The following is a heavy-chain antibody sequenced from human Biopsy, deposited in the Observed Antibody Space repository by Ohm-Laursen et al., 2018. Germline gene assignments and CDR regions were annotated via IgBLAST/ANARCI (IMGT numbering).Heavy chain of an antibody. CDR2: ISTYNGDT. CDR1: GYTFTSYG. Sequence: SSVKVSCKASGYTFTSYGIGWVRQAPGQGLEWMGWISTYNGDTNYAQRFQGRVTMTTDTSTSTAYMELRGLTSDDTAVYYCARDDYYYDLDVWGQGTTVTVSS. CDR3: ARDDYYYDLDV. V-gene: IGHV1-18*01. J-gene: IGHJ6*02.